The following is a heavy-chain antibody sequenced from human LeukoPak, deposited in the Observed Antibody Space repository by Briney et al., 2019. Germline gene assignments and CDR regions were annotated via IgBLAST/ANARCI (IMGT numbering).Heavy chain of an antibody. J-gene: IGHJ4*02. CDR1: GFTFSSYG. D-gene: IGHD6-19*01. CDR2: ISYDGNNK. Sequence: VGSLGLSCAASGFTFSSYGMHWVRQAPGKGLEWVAVISYDGNNKYYADSVKGRFTISRDNSKNTLYLQMDNLRAEDTAVYYCAKYQRQWLPKGGFDYWGQGTMVTVSS. V-gene: IGHV3-30*18. CDR3: AKYQRQWLPKGGFDY.